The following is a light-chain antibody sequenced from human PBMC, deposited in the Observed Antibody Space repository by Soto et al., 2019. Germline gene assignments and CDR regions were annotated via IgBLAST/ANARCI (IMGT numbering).Light chain of an antibody. V-gene: IGLV1-47*01. CDR2: RNN. CDR3: AAWDDSLVV. J-gene: IGLJ2*01. CDR1: SSNIGSNY. Sequence: QSVLTQPPSASGTPGQRVTISCSGSSSNIGSNYVYWYQQLPGMAPKLLIYRNNQRPSGVPDRFSGSKSGTSASLAISGLRSEDEADYYCAAWDDSLVVFGGGTKLTVL.